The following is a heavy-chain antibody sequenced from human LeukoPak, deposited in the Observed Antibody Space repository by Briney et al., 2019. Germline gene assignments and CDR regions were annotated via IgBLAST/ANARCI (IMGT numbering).Heavy chain of an antibody. CDR2: IISRSSYI. Sequence: GGSLRLSCAASGFTFSSYSMNWVRQAPGKGLEWVSSIISRSSYIYYADSVKGRFTISRDNAKNSLYLQMNSLRAEDTAVYYCARDLYDSSGYYFSPGYYYYGMDVWGQGTTVTVSS. CDR3: ARDLYDSSGYYFSPGYYYYGMDV. J-gene: IGHJ6*02. V-gene: IGHV3-21*01. D-gene: IGHD3-22*01. CDR1: GFTFSSYS.